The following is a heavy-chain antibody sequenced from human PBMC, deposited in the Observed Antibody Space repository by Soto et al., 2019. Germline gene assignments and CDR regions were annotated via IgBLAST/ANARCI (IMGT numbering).Heavy chain of an antibody. CDR1: GGTFSSYA. Sequence: SVKVSCKASGGTFSSYAISWVRQAPGQGLEWMGGIIPIFGTANYAQKFQGRVTITADESTSTAYMELSSLRSEDTAVYYCARGSTYYFNSSGYPDAFDIWGQGTMVTVSS. V-gene: IGHV1-69*13. CDR3: ARGSTYYFNSSGYPDAFDI. CDR2: IIPIFGTA. J-gene: IGHJ3*02. D-gene: IGHD3-22*01.